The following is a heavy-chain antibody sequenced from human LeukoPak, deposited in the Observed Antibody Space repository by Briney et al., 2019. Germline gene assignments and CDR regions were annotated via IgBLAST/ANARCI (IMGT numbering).Heavy chain of an antibody. D-gene: IGHD6-19*01. V-gene: IGHV3-30-3*01. CDR1: GFIFNNYA. J-gene: IGHJ4*02. CDR2: ISYDGSNK. CDR3: AVGSGWLDY. Sequence: GGSLRLSCAASGFIFNNYAMHWVRQAPGKGLEWVAVISYDGSNKYYADSVKGRFTISRDNSKNTLYLQMNSLRAEDTAVYYCAVGSGWLDYWGQGTLVTVSS.